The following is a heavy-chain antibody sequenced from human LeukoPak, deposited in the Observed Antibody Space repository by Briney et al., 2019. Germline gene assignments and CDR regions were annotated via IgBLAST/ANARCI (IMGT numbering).Heavy chain of an antibody. CDR3: ARENDRYGRIDY. CDR2: VSYSGST. D-gene: IGHD5-18*01. J-gene: IGHJ4*02. CDR1: GGSISSYY. V-gene: IGHV4-59*01. Sequence: SETLSLTCTVSGGSISSYYWSWVRQPPGKGLEWIGYVSYSGSTDYNPSLKSRVIISIDASKNQFSLRLSSVTAADTAVYYCARENDRYGRIDYWGQGTRSPYRQ.